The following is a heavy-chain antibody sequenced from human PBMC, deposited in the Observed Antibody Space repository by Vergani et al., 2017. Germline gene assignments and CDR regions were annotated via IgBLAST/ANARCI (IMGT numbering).Heavy chain of an antibody. V-gene: IGHV3-7*01. Sequence: EVQLVESGGGLVQPGGSLGLSCAASGLTFSSYWMSWVRQAQGKGLEWVANIKQDGSEKYYVDPVKGGFTISRDNAKNALYLQMNSLRAEDTAVYYCARDRSRYCSSTSCYTTGLRDYGMDVWGQGTTVTVSS. CDR2: IKQDGSEK. CDR1: GLTFSSYW. CDR3: ARDRSRYCSSTSCYTTGLRDYGMDV. J-gene: IGHJ6*02. D-gene: IGHD2-2*02.